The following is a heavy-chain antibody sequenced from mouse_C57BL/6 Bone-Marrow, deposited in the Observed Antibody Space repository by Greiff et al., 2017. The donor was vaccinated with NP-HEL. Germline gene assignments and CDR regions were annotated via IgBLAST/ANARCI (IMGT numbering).Heavy chain of an antibody. D-gene: IGHD2-3*01. CDR2: IYPGSGST. J-gene: IGHJ2*01. V-gene: IGHV1-55*01. Sequence: QVQLQQPGAELVKPGASVKMSCKASGYTFTSYWITWVKQRPGQGLEWIGDIYPGSGSTNYNEKFKSKATLTVDTSSSTPYMQLSSLTSEDSAVYYCARYDLWLLHDYWGQGTTLTVSS. CDR1: GYTFTSYW. CDR3: ARYDLWLLHDY.